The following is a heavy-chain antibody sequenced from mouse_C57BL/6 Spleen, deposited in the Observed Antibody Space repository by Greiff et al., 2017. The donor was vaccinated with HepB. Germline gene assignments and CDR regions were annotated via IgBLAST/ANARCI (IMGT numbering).Heavy chain of an antibody. D-gene: IGHD2-4*01. V-gene: IGHV1-55*01. J-gene: IGHJ2*01. CDR3: ARRDYDYDDYFDY. Sequence: QVQLQQPGAELVKPGASVKMSCKASGYTFTSYWITWVKQRPGQGLEWIGDIYPGSGSTNYNEKFKSKATLTVDTSSSTSYMQLSSLTSEDSAVYYCARRDYDYDDYFDYWGQGTTLTVSS. CDR2: IYPGSGST. CDR1: GYTFTSYW.